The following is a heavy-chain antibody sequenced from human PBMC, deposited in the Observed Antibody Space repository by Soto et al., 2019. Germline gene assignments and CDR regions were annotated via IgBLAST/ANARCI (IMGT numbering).Heavy chain of an antibody. V-gene: IGHV3-23*01. Sequence: EVQLLESGGGLVQPGGSLRLSCVVSGFTFNNYARTWVRQGQGKGLEWVSGISGGGGTTFYADSVKGRFTISRDNSKNTLFLQMNSLRAEDTALYYCAKDINYDFWSGFTSDYWGQGSLVAVSS. D-gene: IGHD3-3*01. CDR2: ISGGGGTT. CDR3: AKDINYDFWSGFTSDY. J-gene: IGHJ4*02. CDR1: GFTFNNYA.